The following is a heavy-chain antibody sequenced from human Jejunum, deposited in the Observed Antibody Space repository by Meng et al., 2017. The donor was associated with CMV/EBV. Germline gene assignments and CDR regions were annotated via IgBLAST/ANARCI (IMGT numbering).Heavy chain of an antibody. D-gene: IGHD4-23*01. CDR3: ASERWGSGYLDL. V-gene: IGHV1-3*01. CDR2: VNAGNGNT. Sequence: CQASGHPFSNYAMHWVRQAPGQRLEWMGLVNAGNGNTRYSQKFQGRVTISRDTSASTVYMELSSLTSEDTAVYYCASERWGSGYLDLWGRGSLVTVSS. J-gene: IGHJ2*01. CDR1: GHPFSNYA.